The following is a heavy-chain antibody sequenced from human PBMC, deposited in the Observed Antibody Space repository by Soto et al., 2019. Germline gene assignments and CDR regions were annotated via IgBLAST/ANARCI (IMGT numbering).Heavy chain of an antibody. D-gene: IGHD2-15*01. CDR3: ARGYCSGGSCWEPPLPSSIDY. J-gene: IGHJ4*02. CDR2: ISYDGSNK. Sequence: GGSLRLSCAASGFTFSSYAMHWVRQAPGKGLGWVAVISYDGSNKYYADSVKGRFTISRDNSKNSLYLQMNSLRAEDTAVYYCARGYCSGGSCWEPPLPSSIDYWGQGTLVTVSS. V-gene: IGHV3-30-3*01. CDR1: GFTFSSYA.